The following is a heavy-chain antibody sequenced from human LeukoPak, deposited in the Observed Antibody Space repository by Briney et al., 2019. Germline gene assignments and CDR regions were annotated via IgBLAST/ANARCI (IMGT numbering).Heavy chain of an antibody. CDR2: VSESGSS. J-gene: IGHJ4*02. CDR1: GGSSSNYF. CDR3: VRWNSEIQAFDY. Sequence: PWGTLSLTCAVSGGSSSNYFWNWIRQAPGKGLEWIGYVSESGSSNYNPALESRVTISEDTSKNKVSLTLSSVTTADAAVYFCVRWNSEIQAFDYWGQGALVIVSS. V-gene: IGHV4-59*01. D-gene: IGHD5-24*01.